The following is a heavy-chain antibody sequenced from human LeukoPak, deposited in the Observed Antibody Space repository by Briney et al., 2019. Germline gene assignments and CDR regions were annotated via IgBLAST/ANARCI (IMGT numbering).Heavy chain of an antibody. V-gene: IGHV1-2*02. Sequence: ASVKVSCKTSGYTFIDYYMHWVRHAPGQGHEWMGWISPKSGATDYAQKFQGSVTMTWDTSMTTAYMQLSSLRSDDTAVYFCARGEHYYDSSGREFEYWGQGTLVTVSS. CDR2: ISPKSGAT. D-gene: IGHD3-22*01. CDR3: ARGEHYYDSSGREFEY. CDR1: GYTFIDYY. J-gene: IGHJ4*02.